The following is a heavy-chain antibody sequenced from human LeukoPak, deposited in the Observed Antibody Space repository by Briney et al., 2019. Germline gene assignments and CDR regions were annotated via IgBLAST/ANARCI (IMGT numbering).Heavy chain of an antibody. J-gene: IGHJ6*02. CDR1: GFTFSSYA. V-gene: IGHV3-23*01. Sequence: GGSLRLSCAASGFTFSSYAMHWVRQAPGKGLEWVSAISGSGGSTYYADSVKGRFTISRDNSKNTLYLQMNSLRAEDTAVYYCAKAPISVAAPYGMDVWGQGTTVTVSS. D-gene: IGHD6-25*01. CDR2: ISGSGGST. CDR3: AKAPISVAAPYGMDV.